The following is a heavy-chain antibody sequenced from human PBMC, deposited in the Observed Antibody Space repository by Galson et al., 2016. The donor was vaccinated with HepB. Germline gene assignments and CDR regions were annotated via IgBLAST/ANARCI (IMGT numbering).Heavy chain of an antibody. D-gene: IGHD3-3*01. CDR1: EFLVSGHY. J-gene: IGHJ6*02. Sequence: SLRLSCAASEFLVSGHYMSWVRQGPGKGLERVAIIYPAGDTLYAGSVKGSFIISRDSAKNTLYLQMNSLRPGDTGVYYCAKAVTIFGVLNVYALGVWGQGTTVTVSS. V-gene: IGHV3-66*01. CDR3: AKAVTIFGVLNVYALGV. CDR2: IYPAGDT.